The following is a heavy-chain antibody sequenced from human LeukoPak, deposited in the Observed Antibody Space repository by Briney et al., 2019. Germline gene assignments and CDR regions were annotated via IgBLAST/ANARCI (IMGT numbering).Heavy chain of an antibody. CDR2: IYSGGST. Sequence: GGSLRLSCAASGFTVSSNYMSWVRQAPGKGLEWVSVIYSGGSTYYADSVKGRFTISRDNSKNTLYLQMNSLRAEDTAVYYCAWGRYYEIPDAFDIWGQGTMVTVSS. J-gene: IGHJ3*02. CDR3: AWGRYYEIPDAFDI. CDR1: GFTVSSNY. D-gene: IGHD3-9*01. V-gene: IGHV3-66*01.